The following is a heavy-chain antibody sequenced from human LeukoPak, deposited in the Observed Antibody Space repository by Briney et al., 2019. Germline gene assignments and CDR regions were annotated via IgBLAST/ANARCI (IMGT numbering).Heavy chain of an antibody. CDR1: GFAFTSSA. CDR2: IVVGSGNT. D-gene: IGHD6-13*01. J-gene: IGHJ5*02. V-gene: IGHV1-58*01. Sequence: SVKVSCKASGFAFTSSAVQWVRQARGQRLEWIGWIVVGSGNTNYAQKFQERVTITRDMSTSTAYMELSSLRSEDTAVYYCARGRSELEQLVLVWFDPWGQGTMVTVSS. CDR3: ARGRSELEQLVLVWFDP.